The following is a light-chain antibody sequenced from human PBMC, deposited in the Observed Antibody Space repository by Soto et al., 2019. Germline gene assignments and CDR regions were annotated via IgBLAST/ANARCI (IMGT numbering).Light chain of an antibody. CDR3: SSYTTSRTYV. Sequence: QSALTQPASVSGSPGQSITISCTGTSSDVGVYNYVSWYQQHPGKAPQLMIYEVSNRPSGVSNRFSGSKSGNTASLTISGLQAEDEADYYCSSYTTSRTYVFGTGTKLTV. V-gene: IGLV2-14*01. CDR2: EVS. J-gene: IGLJ1*01. CDR1: SSDVGVYNY.